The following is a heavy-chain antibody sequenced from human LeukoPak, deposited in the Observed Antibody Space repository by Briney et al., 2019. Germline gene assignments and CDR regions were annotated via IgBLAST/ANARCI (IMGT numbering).Heavy chain of an antibody. V-gene: IGHV3-74*01. CDR3: VSLYETY. CDR2: INSDGSWT. CDR1: GNYW. J-gene: IGHJ4*02. Sequence: GGSLRLSCAASGNYWMHWVRQVPGKGLVWVSHINSDGSWTSYADSVKGRFTISKDNAKNTVYLQMNSLRAEDTAVYYCVSLYETYWGRGTLVTVSS. D-gene: IGHD5/OR15-5a*01.